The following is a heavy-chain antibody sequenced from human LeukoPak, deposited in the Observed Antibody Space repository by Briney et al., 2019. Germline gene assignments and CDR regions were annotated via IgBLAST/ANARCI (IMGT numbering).Heavy chain of an antibody. J-gene: IGHJ4*02. Sequence: PSETLSLTCAVYGGSFSDYYWNWIRQPPGEGLEWIGEINHSGSTNYNPSLKSRVTMSVDTSMNQFSLKLSSVTAADTAVYYCARAGGVVVVAATGYYFDYWGQGTLVTVSS. CDR1: GGSFSDYY. CDR2: INHSGST. D-gene: IGHD2-15*01. V-gene: IGHV4-34*01. CDR3: ARAGGVVVVAATGYYFDY.